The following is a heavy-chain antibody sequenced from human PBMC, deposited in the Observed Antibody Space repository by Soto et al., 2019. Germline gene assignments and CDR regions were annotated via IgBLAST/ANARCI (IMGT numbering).Heavy chain of an antibody. CDR2: IYYSGST. J-gene: IGHJ4*02. CDR1: GGSISSSSYY. V-gene: IGHV4-39*01. CDR3: ARWTLIFRFLEWLLYGGYFDY. Sequence: SETLSLTCTVSGGSISSSSYYWGWIRQPPGKGLEWIGSIYYSGSTYYNPSLKSRVTISVDTSKNQFSLKLSSVTAADTAVYYCARWTLIFRFLEWLLYGGYFDYWGQGTLVTVPS. D-gene: IGHD3-3*01.